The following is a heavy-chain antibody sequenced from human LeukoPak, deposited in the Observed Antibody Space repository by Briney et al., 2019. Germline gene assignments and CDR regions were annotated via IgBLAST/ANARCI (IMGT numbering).Heavy chain of an antibody. CDR1: GYTFTSYG. J-gene: IGHJ4*02. D-gene: IGHD3-10*01. V-gene: IGHV1-18*01. CDR2: ISAYNGNT. Sequence: ASVKVSCKASGYTFTSYGISWVRQAPGQGLEWMGWISAYNGNTNYAQKFQGRVTMTRDTSISTAYMELSRLRSDDTAVYYCARDGGLCGSGSYCLWSFDYWGQGTLVTVSS. CDR3: ARDGGLCGSGSYCLWSFDY.